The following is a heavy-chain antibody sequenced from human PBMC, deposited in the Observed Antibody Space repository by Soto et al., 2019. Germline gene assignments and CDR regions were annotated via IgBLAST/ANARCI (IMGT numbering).Heavy chain of an antibody. CDR2: ISGSGGST. J-gene: IGHJ5*02. CDR1: GFTFSSYA. CDR3: AKVGGLIAAAGTSWFDP. Sequence: GGSLRLSCAASGFTFSSYAMSWVRQAPGKGLEWVSAISGSGGSTYYADSVKGRFTISRDNSKNTLYLQMNSLRAEDTAVYYCAKVGGLIAAAGTSWFDPWGHGTLVTFSS. V-gene: IGHV3-23*01. D-gene: IGHD6-13*01.